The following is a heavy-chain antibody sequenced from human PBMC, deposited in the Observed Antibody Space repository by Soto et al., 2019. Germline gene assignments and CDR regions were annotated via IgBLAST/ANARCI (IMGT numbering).Heavy chain of an antibody. J-gene: IGHJ4*02. CDR1: GLSHSTKRLC. V-gene: IGHV2-70*11. CDR2: IDWDDDE. CDR3: ARIIQLHWSGFYLNY. D-gene: IGHD3-3*01. Sequence: SGPELRNEAQSVRIDCSVWGLSHSTKRLCVTWIRQPPGKALEWLARIDWDDDEYYKEVLKTRLTISRDASKNQVVLTMTNMDPVDTATYYGARIIQLHWSGFYLNYRGQGVLVTVS.